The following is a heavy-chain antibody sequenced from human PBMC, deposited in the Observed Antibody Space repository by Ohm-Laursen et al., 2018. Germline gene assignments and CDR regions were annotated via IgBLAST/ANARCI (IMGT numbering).Heavy chain of an antibody. CDR2: INRDGGSE. CDR3: SRDYLSI. Sequence: SLRLSCSATGFSFSSYLMAWVRQTPGKGLEWVANINRDGGSEFYVDSVQGRFTISRDNAKNLLYLQMNNLRAEDTAMYYCSRDYLSIWGQGTLVTVSS. J-gene: IGHJ3*01. D-gene: IGHD2/OR15-2a*01. CDR1: GFSFSSYL. V-gene: IGHV3-7*01.